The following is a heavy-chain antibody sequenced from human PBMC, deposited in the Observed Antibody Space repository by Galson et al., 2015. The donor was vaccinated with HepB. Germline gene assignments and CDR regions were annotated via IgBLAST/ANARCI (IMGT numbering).Heavy chain of an antibody. CDR3: ARGEDIVVVPAPNDYYYGMDV. J-gene: IGHJ6*02. Sequence: SLRLSCAASGFTFSSYAMHWVRQAPGKGLEWVAVISYDGSNKYYADSVKGRFTISRDNSKNTLYLQMNSLRAEDTAVYYCARGEDIVVVPAPNDYYYGMDVWGQGTTVTVSS. D-gene: IGHD2-2*01. CDR2: ISYDGSNK. V-gene: IGHV3-30*04. CDR1: GFTFSSYA.